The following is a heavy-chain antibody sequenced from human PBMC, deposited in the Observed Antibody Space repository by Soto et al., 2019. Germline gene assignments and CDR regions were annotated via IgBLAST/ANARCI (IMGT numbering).Heavy chain of an antibody. CDR2: IYYTGRT. CDR1: GGSVTTGSYY. J-gene: IGHJ4*02. Sequence: SETLSLTCTVSGGSVTTGSYYWSWNRQPPGKALEWIGYIYYTGRTDYDPSLKSRVTISIDTSKNQFSLNLSSVTAADTAMYYCARSYSSSMLLDYWGQGTLVTVSS. CDR3: ARSYSSSMLLDY. V-gene: IGHV4-61*01. D-gene: IGHD6-6*01.